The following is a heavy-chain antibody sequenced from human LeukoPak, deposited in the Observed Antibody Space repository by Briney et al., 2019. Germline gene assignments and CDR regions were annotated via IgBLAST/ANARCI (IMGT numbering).Heavy chain of an antibody. Sequence: GGSLRLSCAASGFTFSSYSMNWVRQAPGKGLEWVSSISSSSSYIYYADSVKGRFTISRDNAKNSLYLQMNSLRAEDTAVYYCARDFFGVVIIPNAFDIWGQGTMVTVSS. V-gene: IGHV3-21*01. CDR2: ISSSSSYI. CDR3: ARDFFGVVIIPNAFDI. CDR1: GFTFSSYS. D-gene: IGHD3-3*01. J-gene: IGHJ3*02.